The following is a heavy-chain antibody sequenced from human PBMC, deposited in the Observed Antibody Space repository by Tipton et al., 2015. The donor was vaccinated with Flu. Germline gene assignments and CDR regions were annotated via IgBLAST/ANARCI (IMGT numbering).Heavy chain of an antibody. V-gene: IGHV4-39*07. CDR1: GGSISTTNYY. D-gene: IGHD3-10*01. CDR3: ASSYWIRGVTQVDY. Sequence: LRLSCTVSGGSISTTNYYWGWVRQPPGKGLEWIGNIYYSGSTYYNPSLKSRVTISVDTSKNQFSLKLSSVTAADTAVYYCASSYWIRGVTQVDYWGQGTLVTVTS. CDR2: IYYSGST. J-gene: IGHJ4*02.